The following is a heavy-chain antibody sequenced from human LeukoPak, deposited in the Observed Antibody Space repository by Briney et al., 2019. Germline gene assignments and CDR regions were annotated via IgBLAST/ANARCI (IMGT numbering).Heavy chain of an antibody. CDR1: GGTFSSYA. CDR3: ARDRGYSYGYLDY. J-gene: IGHJ4*02. CDR2: IIPIFGTA. Sequence: SVKVSCKASGGTFSSYAISWVRQAPGQGLEWMGGIIPIFGTANYAQKFQGRVTITTDESTSTAYMELSSLRSKDTAVYYCARDRGYSYGYLDYWGQGTLVTVSS. D-gene: IGHD5-18*01. V-gene: IGHV1-69*05.